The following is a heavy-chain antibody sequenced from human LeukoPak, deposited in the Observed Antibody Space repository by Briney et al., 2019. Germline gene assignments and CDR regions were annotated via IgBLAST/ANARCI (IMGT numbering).Heavy chain of an antibody. CDR2: IYYSGST. CDR1: GGSTSSNSYY. V-gene: IGHV4-39*01. CDR3: ARQDRDGYPPKAFDI. D-gene: IGHD5-24*01. J-gene: IGHJ3*02. Sequence: PSETLSLTCSVSGGSTSSNSYYWGWIRQPPGKGLEWIGSIYYSGSTYYNPSVEGRVTISVDTSKNQFSLKLSSMTASDTAIYYCARQDRDGYPPKAFDIWGQGTMVTVSS.